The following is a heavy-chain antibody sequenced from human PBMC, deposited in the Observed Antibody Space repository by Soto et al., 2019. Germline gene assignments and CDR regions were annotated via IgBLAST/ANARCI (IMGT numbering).Heavy chain of an antibody. J-gene: IGHJ4*01. D-gene: IGHD3-3*01. CDR1: GYTFTSYS. Sequence: ASVNVSFKASGYTFTSYSMHWVRQAPGQRLELMGWINAGNGNTKYSHKFQGRVTITRDTSASTAYMELSSLRSEDTAVYYCARDLGVEAASYLQFLEYWGQGTLVTVSS. V-gene: IGHV1-3*01. CDR3: ARDLGVEAASYLQFLEY. CDR2: INAGNGNT.